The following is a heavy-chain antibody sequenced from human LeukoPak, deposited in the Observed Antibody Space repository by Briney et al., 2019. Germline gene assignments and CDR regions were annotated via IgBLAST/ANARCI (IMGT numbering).Heavy chain of an antibody. CDR1: GGSISSYY. Sequence: PSETLSLTCTVSGGSISSYYWSWIRQPPGKGLEWIGYIYYSGSTNYNPPLKSRVTISVDTSKNQFSLKLSSVTAADTAVYYCAREVNGLDYWGQGTLVTVSS. CDR2: IYYSGST. V-gene: IGHV4-59*01. CDR3: AREVNGLDY. J-gene: IGHJ4*02.